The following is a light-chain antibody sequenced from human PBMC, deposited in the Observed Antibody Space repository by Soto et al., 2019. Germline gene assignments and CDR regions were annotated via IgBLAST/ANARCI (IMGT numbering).Light chain of an antibody. CDR2: LNRDGSH. J-gene: IGLJ2*01. CDR3: QTWDTVVV. V-gene: IGLV4-69*01. CDR1: SGHSDYG. Sequence: QPVLTQSTSASATLGASVKLTCPLSSGHSDYGIAWHQQQPDKGPRYLRKLNRDGSHNKGDGIPARFSGSSSGAERYLTISSLQSDDEADYYCQTWDTVVVFGGGTKVTVL.